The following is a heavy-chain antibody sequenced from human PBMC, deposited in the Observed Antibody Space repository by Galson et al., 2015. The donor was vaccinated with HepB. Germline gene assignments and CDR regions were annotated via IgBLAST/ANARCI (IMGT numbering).Heavy chain of an antibody. CDR2: IFYSGST. D-gene: IGHD6-13*01. J-gene: IGHJ4*02. CDR1: GGSISSSSYY. V-gene: IGHV4-39*01. CDR3: ARLGISFRATDY. Sequence: ETLSLTCTVSGGSISSSSYYWGWIRQPPGKGLEWIGSIFYSGSTYYNPSVKSRVTISVDTSKNQFSLRLSSVTAADTAVYYCARLGISFRATDYWGQGTLVTVSA.